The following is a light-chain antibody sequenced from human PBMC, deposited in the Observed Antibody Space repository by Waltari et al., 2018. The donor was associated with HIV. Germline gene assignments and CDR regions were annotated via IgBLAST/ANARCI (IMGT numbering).Light chain of an antibody. J-gene: IGLJ1*01. CDR1: RLNIGSNH. CDR3: ATWDDTLTGYV. V-gene: IGLV1-47*01. CDR2: KNN. Sequence: QSVLTQAPSASGTPGQRVNIPCSGSRLNIGSNHVSWYKAVPGKAPKLLIYKNNQRPSGVPDRFSGSKSGTSASLAISGLRSEDEADYYCATWDDTLTGYVFGTGTKVTVL.